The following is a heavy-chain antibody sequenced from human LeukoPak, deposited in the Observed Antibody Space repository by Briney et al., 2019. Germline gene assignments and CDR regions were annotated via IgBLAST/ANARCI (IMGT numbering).Heavy chain of an antibody. V-gene: IGHV4-59*01. J-gene: IGHJ4*02. CDR3: ARGSAFWYFDY. CDR1: GGSISSYY. D-gene: IGHD2-15*01. Sequence: SETLSLTCTVSGGSISSYYWSWIRQPPGKGLEWIGYIYYSGSTNYNPSLKSRVTISVDTSKNQLSLKLSSVTAADTAVYYCARGSAFWYFDYWGQGTLVTVSS. CDR2: IYYSGST.